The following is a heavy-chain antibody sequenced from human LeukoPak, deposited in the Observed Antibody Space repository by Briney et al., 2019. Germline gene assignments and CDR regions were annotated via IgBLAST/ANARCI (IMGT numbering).Heavy chain of an antibody. D-gene: IGHD1-26*01. V-gene: IGHV4-38-2*02. CDR1: GYSISSGYY. CDR2: IYHSGST. CDR3: AREGVGATFDY. Sequence: SETLSLTCTVSGYSISSGYYWGWIRQPPGKGLEWIGSIYHSGSTYYSPSLKSRVTISVDTSKNQFSLKLSSVTAADTAVYYCAREGVGATFDYWGQGTLVTVFS. J-gene: IGHJ4*02.